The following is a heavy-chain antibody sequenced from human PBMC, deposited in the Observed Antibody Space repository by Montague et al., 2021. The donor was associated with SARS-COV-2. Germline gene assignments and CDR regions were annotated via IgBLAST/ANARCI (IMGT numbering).Heavy chain of an antibody. V-gene: IGHV3-74*01. Sequence: SLRLSCAASGFTLSSYWMHWVRQAPGKGLVWVSRINSDGSNTNYADSVKGRFTISRDNAKNTLYLQMISLRAEDTAVYYCARYYVSGNYGFDLWGQGTMVNVSS. CDR2: INSDGSNT. CDR1: GFTLSSYW. D-gene: IGHD3-10*01. CDR3: ARYYVSGNYGFDL. J-gene: IGHJ3*01.